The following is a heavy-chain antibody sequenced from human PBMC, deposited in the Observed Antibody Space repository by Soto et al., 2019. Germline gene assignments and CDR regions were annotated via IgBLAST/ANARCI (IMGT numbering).Heavy chain of an antibody. J-gene: IGHJ4*02. D-gene: IGHD6-13*01. V-gene: IGHV4-30-2*01. CDR3: ASGDLGYSSSWYYFDY. CDR2: IFPSGTS. CDR1: GGSLSGATYS. Sequence: PSETLSLTCGVSGGSLSGATYSWNWIRQPPGKGLEWIGYIFPSGTSYYNPSLKSRVTISIDVSKNQFSLSLRSLTAADTAVYYCASGDLGYSSSWYYFDYWGKGTLVTVSS.